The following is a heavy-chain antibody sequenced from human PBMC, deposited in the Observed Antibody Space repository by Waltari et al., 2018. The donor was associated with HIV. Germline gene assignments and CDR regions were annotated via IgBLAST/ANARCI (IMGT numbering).Heavy chain of an antibody. J-gene: IGHJ4*02. D-gene: IGHD7-27*01. CDR2: INPRSGDT. Sequence: QLVQSGAEVKKPGASVKVSCKASGYTFSNYYIHWVRQAPGQGLEWMGWINPRSGDTHYAQKVQCGVTITRDTSISTVYMELSRLTYDDTADYYCARGYSAQNPKLGAGGYWGQGTLVTVSS. CDR3: ARGYSAQNPKLGAGGY. CDR1: GYTFSNYY. V-gene: IGHV1-2*02.